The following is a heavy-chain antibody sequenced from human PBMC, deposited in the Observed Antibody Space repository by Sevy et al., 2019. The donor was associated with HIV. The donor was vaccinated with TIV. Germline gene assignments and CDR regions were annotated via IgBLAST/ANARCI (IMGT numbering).Heavy chain of an antibody. J-gene: IGHJ4*02. V-gene: IGHV4-59*01. D-gene: IGHD3-22*01. CDR3: GRETHWEDFDSSGDDVEESYFDS. CDR1: GRSISSYF. Sequence: SETLSLTCTVSGRSISSYFWSWIRQSPGKGLECIGYIYYTGSTIYSPSLKSRVIRSVDTSKNQFSLKLSAVTDADTAIYYRGRETHWEDFDSSGDDVEESYFDSWGQGILVTVSS. CDR2: IYYTGST.